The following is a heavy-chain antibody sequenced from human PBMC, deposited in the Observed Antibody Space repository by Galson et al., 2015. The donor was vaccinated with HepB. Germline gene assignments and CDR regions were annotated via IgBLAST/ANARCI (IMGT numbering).Heavy chain of an antibody. CDR1: GYTFTSYD. CDR2: MNPNSGNT. J-gene: IGHJ6*03. CDR3: ARVRAAAAHYYYYMDV. Sequence: SVKVSCKASGYTFTSYDINWVRQATGQGLEWMGWMNPNSGNTGYAQKFQGRVTMTRNTSISTAYMELSSLRSEDTAVYYCARVRAAAAHYYYYMDVWGKGTTVTVSS. D-gene: IGHD6-13*01. V-gene: IGHV1-8*01.